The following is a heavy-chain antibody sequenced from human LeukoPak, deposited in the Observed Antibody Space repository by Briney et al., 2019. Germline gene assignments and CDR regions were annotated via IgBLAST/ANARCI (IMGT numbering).Heavy chain of an antibody. Sequence: GASVKVSCKASGYTFTSYDINWVRQATGQGLEWMGWMNPNSGNTGYAQKFQGRVTMTRDTSISTAYMELSRLRSDDTAVYYCARDWSGSLPYWGQGTLVTVSS. V-gene: IGHV1-8*01. J-gene: IGHJ4*02. CDR1: GYTFTSYD. CDR2: MNPNSGNT. D-gene: IGHD1-26*01. CDR3: ARDWSGSLPY.